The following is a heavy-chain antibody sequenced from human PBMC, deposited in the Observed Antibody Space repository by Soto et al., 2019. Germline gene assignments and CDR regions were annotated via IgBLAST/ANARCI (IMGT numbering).Heavy chain of an antibody. CDR2: IIPILGTA. Sequence: QVILAQSGAEVKKPGSSVKVSCKVSGGSFSSFSINWVRQAPGQRFEWMGGIIPILGTANFTQKFQDRVKVTADESTATAYMTLSSLTSEDTAFYYCTSFDSNGYYPQNPYWGPGTQVTVSS. J-gene: IGHJ4*02. CDR1: GGSFSSFS. V-gene: IGHV1-69*01. D-gene: IGHD3-22*01. CDR3: TSFDSNGYYPQNPY.